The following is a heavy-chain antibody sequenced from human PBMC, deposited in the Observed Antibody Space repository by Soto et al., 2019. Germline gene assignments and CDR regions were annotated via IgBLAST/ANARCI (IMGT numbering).Heavy chain of an antibody. D-gene: IGHD1-26*01. V-gene: IGHV1-3*05. CDR2: INAGNGNT. Sequence: QVQLGQPGAEEKKPGASVKDYCKASGYTFTIYAMNWVRQAPGQRLEWMGWINAGNGNTKYSQKFQGRVTITRDTSAGTSYMDMSSIRAYDTALYYCARGVGSYWYFDFRGRGTLVTFAS. CDR3: ARGVGSYWYFDF. CDR1: GYTFTIYA. J-gene: IGHJ2*01.